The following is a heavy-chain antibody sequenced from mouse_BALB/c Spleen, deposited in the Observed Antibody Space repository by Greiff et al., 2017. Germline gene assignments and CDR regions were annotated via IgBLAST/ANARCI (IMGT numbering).Heavy chain of an antibody. V-gene: IGHV5-15*02. CDR2: ISNLAYSI. Sequence: EVKLMESGGGLVQPGGSRKLSCAASGFTFSDYGMAWVRQAPGKGPEWVAFISNLAYSIYYADTVTGRFTISRENAKNTLYLEMSSLRSEDTAMYYCARVHTAMDYWGQGTSVTVSS. CDR3: ARVHTAMDY. J-gene: IGHJ4*01. CDR1: GFTFSDYG.